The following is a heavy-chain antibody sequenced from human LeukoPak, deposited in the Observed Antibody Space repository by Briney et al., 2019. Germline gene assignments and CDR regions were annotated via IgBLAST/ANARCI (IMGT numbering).Heavy chain of an antibody. CDR3: ARNQWLGLTYYYYYYMDV. CDR1: GLTFSNAW. D-gene: IGHD6-19*01. J-gene: IGHJ6*03. CDR2: ISSSGSTI. V-gene: IGHV3-11*01. Sequence: GGSLRLSCAASGLTFSNAWMSWVRQAPGKGLEWVSYISSSGSTIYYADSVKGRFTISRDNAKNSLYLQMNSLRAEDTAVYYCARNQWLGLTYYYYYYMDVWGKGTTVTISS.